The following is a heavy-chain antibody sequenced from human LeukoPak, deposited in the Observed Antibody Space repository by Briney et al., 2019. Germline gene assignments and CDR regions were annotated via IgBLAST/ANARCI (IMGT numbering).Heavy chain of an antibody. CDR3: TTIKRGIVGGSDAFDI. D-gene: IGHD1-26*01. J-gene: IGHJ3*02. V-gene: IGHV6-1*01. CDR1: GDSVSSNSAA. Sequence: SQTLSLTCAISGDSVSSNSAAWNWIRQSPSRGLEWLGRTYYRSQRFNDYAVSVKSRITINRDISKNQFSLQLNSVTPEDTAVYYCTTIKRGIVGGSDAFDIWGQGTMVTVSA. CDR2: TYYRSQRFN.